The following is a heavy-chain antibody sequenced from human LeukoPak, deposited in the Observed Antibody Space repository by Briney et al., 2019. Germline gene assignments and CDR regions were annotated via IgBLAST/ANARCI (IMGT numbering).Heavy chain of an antibody. V-gene: IGHV3-9*01. J-gene: IGHJ3*02. CDR1: GFTFDDYA. CDR3: ARSLSYYYDSSGGGAFDI. CDR2: ISWYSGSI. D-gene: IGHD3-22*01. Sequence: PGRSLGLSCAASGFTFDDYAMHWVRPAPGKGLEGVSGISWYSGSIGYADSVKGRFTISRDNAKNSLYLQMNSLRAEDTALYYCARSLSYYYDSSGGGAFDIWGQGTMVTVSS.